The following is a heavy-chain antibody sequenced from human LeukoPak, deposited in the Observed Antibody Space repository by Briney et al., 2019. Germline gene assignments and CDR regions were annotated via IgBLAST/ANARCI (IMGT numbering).Heavy chain of an antibody. Sequence: SETLSLTCTVSGGSISSGSYYWSWIRQPAGKGLEWIGRIYTSGSTNYNPSLKSRVTISVDTSKNQFPLKLSSVTAADTAVYYCARGYSSGWHTGDAFDIWGQGTMVTVSS. CDR2: IYTSGST. D-gene: IGHD6-19*01. CDR3: ARGYSSGWHTGDAFDI. CDR1: GGSISSGSYY. J-gene: IGHJ3*02. V-gene: IGHV4-61*02.